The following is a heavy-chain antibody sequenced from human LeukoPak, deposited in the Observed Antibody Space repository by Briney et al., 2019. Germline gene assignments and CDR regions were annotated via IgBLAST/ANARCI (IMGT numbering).Heavy chain of an antibody. CDR1: GFTLSSYS. CDR2: ISSSSSYI. D-gene: IGHD6-19*01. J-gene: IGHJ6*03. Sequence: GGSLRLSCAASGFTLSSYSMNWVRQAPGKGLEWVSSISSSSSYIYYADSVKGRFTISRDNAKNSLYLQMNSLRAEDTAVYYCAASSGWSNYYYYYYMDVWGKGTTVTVSS. CDR3: AASSGWSNYYYYYYMDV. V-gene: IGHV3-21*01.